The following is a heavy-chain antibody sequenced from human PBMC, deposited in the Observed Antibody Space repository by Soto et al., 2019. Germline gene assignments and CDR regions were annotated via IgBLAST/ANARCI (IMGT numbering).Heavy chain of an antibody. J-gene: IGHJ4*02. Sequence: EVQLVESGGGLVQPGGSLRLSCAASGFTFSSYWMHWVRQAPGKGLVWVSRISDGSSTSYADSVKGRFTISRDNAKNTLYLQMNSLRAEDTAVYYCVRASLVVAAATREDYWGQGTLVTVSS. CDR3: VRASLVVAAATREDY. D-gene: IGHD2-15*01. V-gene: IGHV3-74*01. CDR1: GFTFSSYW. CDR2: ISDGSST.